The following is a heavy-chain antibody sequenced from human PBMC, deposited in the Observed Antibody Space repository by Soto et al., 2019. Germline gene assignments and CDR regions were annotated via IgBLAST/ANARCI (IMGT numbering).Heavy chain of an antibody. J-gene: IGHJ4*02. CDR3: ARQTYRDHMVRGVILKESDY. Sequence: QLQLQESGPGLVKPSETLSLTCTVSGGSISSSSYYWGWIRQPPGKGLEWIGSIYYSGSTYYNPSLKSRVTISVDTSKNQFSLKLSSVTAADTAVYYCARQTYRDHMVRGVILKESDYWGQGTLVTVSS. D-gene: IGHD3-10*01. V-gene: IGHV4-39*01. CDR1: GGSISSSSYY. CDR2: IYYSGST.